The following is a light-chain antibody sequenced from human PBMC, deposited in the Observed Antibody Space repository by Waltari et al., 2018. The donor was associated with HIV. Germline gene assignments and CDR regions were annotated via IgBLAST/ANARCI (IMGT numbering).Light chain of an antibody. CDR1: SSNIGNNY. J-gene: IGLJ2*01. V-gene: IGLV1-51*01. Sequence: QSALTQPPSVSAAPGQKVTISCHGRSSNIGNNYVSWYQQVPGTAPKLLIYDNNKRLSGISDRFSGSKSGTSATLGITGLQTGDEADYYCATWDIRLSGVIFGGGTKLTVL. CDR3: ATWDIRLSGVI. CDR2: DNN.